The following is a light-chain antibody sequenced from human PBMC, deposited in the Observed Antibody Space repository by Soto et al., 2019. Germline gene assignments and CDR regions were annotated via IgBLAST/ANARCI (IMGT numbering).Light chain of an antibody. CDR3: QQYNNWPPWT. CDR1: QSVSNN. Sequence: ILMTQSPATLSVSPGERATLSCRASQSVSNNLAWYQQKPGQAPRLLIYDASTMATGIPARFSGSGSGTEFTLTISGLQSEDFAVYYCQQYNNWPPWTFGQGTQVEIK. V-gene: IGKV3-15*01. CDR2: DAS. J-gene: IGKJ1*01.